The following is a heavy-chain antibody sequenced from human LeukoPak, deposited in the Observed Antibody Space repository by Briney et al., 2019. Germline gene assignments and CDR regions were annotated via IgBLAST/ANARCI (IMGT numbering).Heavy chain of an antibody. V-gene: IGHV3-23*01. Sequence: GGSLRLSCAASGFTFSSYDMSWVRQAPGKGLEWVSVISSSGGIIYYADSVRGRFTISRDNSKNTLYLQMNSLRAEDTAVYYCAGTSGSWGQGTLVTVSS. CDR1: GFTFSSYD. D-gene: IGHD1-1*01. J-gene: IGHJ5*02. CDR2: ISSSGGII. CDR3: AGTSGS.